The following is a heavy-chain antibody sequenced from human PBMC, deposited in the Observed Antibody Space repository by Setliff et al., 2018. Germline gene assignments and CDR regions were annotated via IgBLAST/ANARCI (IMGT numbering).Heavy chain of an antibody. Sequence: SETLSLTCTVSGGSISSGSYYWSWIRQSAGKGLEWIGRIYTSGATTYSPSLKSRVSISADTSKNLLSLTLKSVTAADTAVYYCAKEHVVISYVSNTHQHYGMDVWGQGTTVTVSS. CDR1: GGSISSGSYY. V-gene: IGHV4-61*02. J-gene: IGHJ6*02. CDR3: AKEHVVISYVSNTHQHYGMDV. CDR2: IYTSGAT. D-gene: IGHD2-21*01.